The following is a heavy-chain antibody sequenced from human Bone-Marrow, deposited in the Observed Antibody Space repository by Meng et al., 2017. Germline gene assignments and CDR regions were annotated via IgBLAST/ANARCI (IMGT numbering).Heavy chain of an antibody. CDR3: ARDMGYYYDSSGYDY. CDR2: INHSGST. V-gene: IGHV4-34*01. Sequence: SETLSLTCAVYGGSFSGYYWSWIRQPPGKGLEWIGEINHSGSTNYNPSLKSRVTISVDTSKNQFSLKLSSVTAADTAVYYCARDMGYYYDSSGYDYWGQGTLVTVSS. J-gene: IGHJ4*02. D-gene: IGHD3-22*01. CDR1: GGSFSGYY.